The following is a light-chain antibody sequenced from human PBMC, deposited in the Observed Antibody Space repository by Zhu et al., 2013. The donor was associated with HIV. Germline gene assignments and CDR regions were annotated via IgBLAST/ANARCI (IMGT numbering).Light chain of an antibody. CDR1: QSLGNTY. CDR3: QQRSNWPPLYT. V-gene: IGKV3D-20*02. Sequence: EIVLTQSPGTLSLSPGERATLSCRASQSLGNTYLAWYLQRPGQTPRLLIYGASKRASGIPDRFSGSGSGTDFTLSISRLEPEDFAVYYCQQRSNWPPLYTFGQGTKLEIK. CDR2: GAS. J-gene: IGKJ2*01.